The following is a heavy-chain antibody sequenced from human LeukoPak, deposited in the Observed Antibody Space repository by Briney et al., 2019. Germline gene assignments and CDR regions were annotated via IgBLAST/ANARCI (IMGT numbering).Heavy chain of an antibody. D-gene: IGHD3-10*01. CDR2: IYHSGST. Sequence: TPSETLSLTRTVSSYSISSGYYWGWIRQPPGKGLEWIGSIYHSGSTYYNPSLKSRVTISVNTSKNQFSLKLSSVTAADTAVYYCARAAQGERNYGSGSYIRDYYYYMDVWGKGTTVTASS. J-gene: IGHJ6*03. V-gene: IGHV4-38-2*02. CDR3: ARAAQGERNYGSGSYIRDYYYYMDV. CDR1: SYSISSGYY.